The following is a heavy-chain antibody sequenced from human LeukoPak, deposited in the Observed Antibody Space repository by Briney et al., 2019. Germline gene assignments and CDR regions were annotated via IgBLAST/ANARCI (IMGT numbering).Heavy chain of an antibody. Sequence: PGGSLRLSCAASGFTFSNAWMSWVRQAPGKGLEWVAVISYDGSNKYYADSVKGRFTISRDNSKNTLYLQMNSLRAEDTAVYYCARAMLSSSGYDRDGAFDIWGQGTMVTVSS. CDR2: ISYDGSNK. J-gene: IGHJ3*02. V-gene: IGHV3-30-3*01. D-gene: IGHD5-12*01. CDR1: GFTFSNAW. CDR3: ARAMLSSSGYDRDGAFDI.